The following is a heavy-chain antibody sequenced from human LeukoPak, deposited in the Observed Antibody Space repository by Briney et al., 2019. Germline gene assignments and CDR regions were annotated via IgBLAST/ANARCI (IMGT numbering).Heavy chain of an antibody. CDR3: ARVTGYVMEDYFDY. CDR2: ISGGST. D-gene: IGHD6-13*01. CDR1: GFTVSSNE. J-gene: IGHJ4*02. Sequence: GGSLRLSCAASGFTVSSNEMSWVRQAPGKGLEWVSSISGGSTYYADSRKGRFTISRDNSKNTLHLQMNSLSAEDTAVYYCARVTGYVMEDYFDYWGQGTLVTVSS. V-gene: IGHV3-38-3*01.